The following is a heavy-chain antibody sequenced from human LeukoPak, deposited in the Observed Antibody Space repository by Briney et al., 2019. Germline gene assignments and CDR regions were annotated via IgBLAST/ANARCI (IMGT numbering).Heavy chain of an antibody. CDR3: ARWDVTPRGFDP. J-gene: IGHJ5*02. CDR2: INPSGGST. V-gene: IGHV1-46*01. CDR1: GYTFTSYG. Sequence: ASVKVSCKASGYTFTSYGISWVRQAPGQGLEWMGIINPSGGSTSYAQKFQGRVTMTRDMSTSTVYMELSSLRSEDTAVYYCARWDVTPRGFDPWGQGTLVTVSS. D-gene: IGHD2-21*02.